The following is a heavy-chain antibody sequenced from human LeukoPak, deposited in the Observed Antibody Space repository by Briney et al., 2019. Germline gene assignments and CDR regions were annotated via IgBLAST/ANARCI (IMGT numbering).Heavy chain of an antibody. Sequence: GRSLRLSCAASGFTFSSYGMHWVRQAPGKGLEWVAVISYDGSNKYYADSVKGRFTISRDNSKNTLYLQMNSLRAEDTAVYYCAKGEHCSGGSCYSGPPGYWGQGTLVTVSS. J-gene: IGHJ4*02. CDR3: AKGEHCSGGSCYSGPPGY. V-gene: IGHV3-30*18. D-gene: IGHD2-15*01. CDR1: GFTFSSYG. CDR2: ISYDGSNK.